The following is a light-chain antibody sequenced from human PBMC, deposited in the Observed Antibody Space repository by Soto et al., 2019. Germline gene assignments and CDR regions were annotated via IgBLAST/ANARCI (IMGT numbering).Light chain of an antibody. CDR1: QSVSNY. CDR3: QQYGSSRT. CDR2: DAS. Sequence: ETMMTQSPDTLSVSLGERATLSCRASQSVSNYVAWYQQKPGQAPRLLIYDASNRATGVPARFSGSGSGTDFTLTISRLEPEDFAVYYCQQYGSSRTFGQGTKVDIK. J-gene: IGKJ1*01. V-gene: IGKV3-20*01.